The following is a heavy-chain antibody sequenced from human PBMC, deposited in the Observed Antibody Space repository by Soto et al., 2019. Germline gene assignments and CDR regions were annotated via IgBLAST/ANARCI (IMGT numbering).Heavy chain of an antibody. CDR3: VRAISGAFAL. V-gene: IGHV3-7*04. Sequence: EVQLVESGGGLVQSGGSLRLSCEASGFSFITYWMNWVRQAPGKGLEWLASIKEDGSEKQYVDSGEGRFTISRDNAKHALCFQMKSLGEEDTAMYFCVRAISGAFALWGQGNLVIVSS. CDR1: GFSFITYW. J-gene: IGHJ4*02. CDR2: IKEDGSEK. D-gene: IGHD1-26*01.